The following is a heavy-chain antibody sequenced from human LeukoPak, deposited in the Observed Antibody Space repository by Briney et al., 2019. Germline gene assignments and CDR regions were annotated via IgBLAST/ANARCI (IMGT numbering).Heavy chain of an antibody. D-gene: IGHD3-22*01. V-gene: IGHV1-18*01. CDR3: ARVSHYYDSSGYYLDAFDI. J-gene: IGHJ3*02. CDR2: ISAYNGNT. CDR1: GYTFTSYG. Sequence: WASVKVSCKASGYTFTSYGISWVRQAPGQGLEWMGWISAYNGNTNYAQKLQGRVTMTTDTSTSTAYMELRSLRSDDTAVYYCARVSHYYDSSGYYLDAFDIWGQGTMVTVSS.